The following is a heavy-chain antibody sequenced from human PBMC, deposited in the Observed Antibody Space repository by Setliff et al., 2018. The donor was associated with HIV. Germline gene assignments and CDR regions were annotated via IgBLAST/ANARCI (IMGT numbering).Heavy chain of an antibody. D-gene: IGHD2-15*01. CDR3: ARDTLYCSGGNCPFDY. CDR2: ITLSSGYI. CDR1: GFTFSSYN. Sequence: GSLRLSCAASGFTFSSYNMNWVRQAPGKGLEWVSSITLSSGYIYYTDSVKGRFTISRDDAKSSLYLQMNSLRAEDTAIYYCARDTLYCSGGNCPFDYWGQGTLVTVSS. V-gene: IGHV3-21*01. J-gene: IGHJ4*02.